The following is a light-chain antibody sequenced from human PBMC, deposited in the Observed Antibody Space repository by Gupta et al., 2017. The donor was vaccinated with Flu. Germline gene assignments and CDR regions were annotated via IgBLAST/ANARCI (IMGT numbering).Light chain of an antibody. V-gene: IGLV6-57*01. CDR3: QSYDSSNHGV. CDR2: EDY. Sequence: NFMLTQAHSVSESPGKTVTISCTRSSGSIASNYVQWYQQRPGSSPTLVIYEDYQRPSGVPDRFSASIDTPSNSASLSISGLKTEDEAYYYCQSYDSSNHGVFGGGTKLSVL. J-gene: IGLJ3*02. CDR1: SGSIASNY.